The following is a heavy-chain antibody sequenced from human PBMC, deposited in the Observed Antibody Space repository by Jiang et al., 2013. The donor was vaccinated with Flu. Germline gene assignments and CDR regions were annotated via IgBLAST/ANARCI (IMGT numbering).Heavy chain of an antibody. D-gene: IGHD3-10*01. CDR2: IYNSGRT. V-gene: IGHV4-39*01. J-gene: IGHJ5*02. CDR3: AALWYGESVIDFDP. Sequence: SGPGLVKPSETLSLTCSVSGASIRSSTLFWGWVRQPPGKGLEWIGCIYNSGRTYYNPSLSSRVNMSLDTSNNQFSLQLTSVTAVDTAVYYCAALWYGESVIDFDPWGQGTLVTVSS. CDR1: GASIRSSTLF.